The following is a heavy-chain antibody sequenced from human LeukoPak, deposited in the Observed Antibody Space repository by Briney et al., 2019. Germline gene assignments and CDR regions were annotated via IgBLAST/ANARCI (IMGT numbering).Heavy chain of an antibody. D-gene: IGHD3-3*01. CDR1: GFTFSSYA. CDR2: ISGSGGST. Sequence: GGSLRLSCAASGFTFSSYAMSWVRQAPGKGLEWVSAISGSGGSTYYAGSVKGRFTISRDNSKNTLYLQMNSLRAEDTAVYYCARPYYDFWSGYSPPGPWGQGTLVTVSS. V-gene: IGHV3-23*01. J-gene: IGHJ5*02. CDR3: ARPYYDFWSGYSPPGP.